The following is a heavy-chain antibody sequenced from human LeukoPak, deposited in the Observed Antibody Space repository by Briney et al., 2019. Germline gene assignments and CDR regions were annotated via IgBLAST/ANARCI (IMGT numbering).Heavy chain of an antibody. J-gene: IGHJ6*02. CDR1: GGSVSISSYY. CDR3: ARDIEEGYCSGGSCYLKYYYYGMDV. CDR2: IYYSGST. Sequence: SETLSLTCTVSGGSVSISSYYWGWIRQPPGKGLEWIGSIYYSGSTYYNPSLKSRVTISVDTSKNQFSLKLSSVTAADTAVYYCARDIEEGYCSGGSCYLKYYYYGMDVWGQGTTVTVSS. D-gene: IGHD2-15*01. V-gene: IGHV4-39*07.